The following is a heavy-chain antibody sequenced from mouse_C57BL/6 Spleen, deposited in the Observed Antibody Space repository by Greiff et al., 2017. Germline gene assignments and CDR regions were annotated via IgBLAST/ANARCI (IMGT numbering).Heavy chain of an antibody. J-gene: IGHJ4*01. CDR1: GYTFTSYW. D-gene: IGHD1-2*01. V-gene: IGHV1-55*01. Sequence: QVQLQQPGAELVKPGASVKMSCKASGYTFTSYWITWVKQRPGQGLEWIGDIYPGSGSTNYNEKFKSKATLTVDTSSSTAYMQLSSLTSEDSAVYYAARRPGYSQAMDYWGQGTSVTVSS. CDR2: IYPGSGST. CDR3: ARRPGYSQAMDY.